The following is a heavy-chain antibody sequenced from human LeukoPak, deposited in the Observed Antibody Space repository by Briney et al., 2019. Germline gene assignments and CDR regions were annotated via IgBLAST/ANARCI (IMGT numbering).Heavy chain of an antibody. V-gene: IGHV1-69*08. J-gene: IGHJ3*02. CDR2: IIPVLSRT. Sequence: SVKVSCKASGGTFSSYSMNWVRQAPGHGLEWMGGIIPVLSRTNYAQKFQGRVTITADTSTNTAYMELSSPTSKDTAVYFCARAEQQLDPFDIWGQGTLVTVSS. CDR3: ARAEQQLDPFDI. D-gene: IGHD6-13*01. CDR1: GGTFSSYS.